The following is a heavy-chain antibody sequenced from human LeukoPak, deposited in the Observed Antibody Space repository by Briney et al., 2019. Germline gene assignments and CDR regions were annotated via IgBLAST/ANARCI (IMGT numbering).Heavy chain of an antibody. CDR3: ARAYGDYYYYYYMDV. Sequence: QPGGSLRLSCAASGFTISSYAVHWVRQAPGKGLEWVAVISYDGSNKYYADSVKGRFTISRDNSKNTLYLQMNSLRAEDTAVYYCARAYGDYYYYYYMDVWGKGTTVTVSS. CDR2: ISYDGSNK. D-gene: IGHD4-17*01. J-gene: IGHJ6*03. CDR1: GFTISSYA. V-gene: IGHV3-30*17.